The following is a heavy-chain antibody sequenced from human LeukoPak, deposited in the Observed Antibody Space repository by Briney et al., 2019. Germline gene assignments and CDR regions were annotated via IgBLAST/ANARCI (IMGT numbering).Heavy chain of an antibody. CDR3: ARGYCSGGSCPDADFDY. V-gene: IGHV3-74*01. CDR1: GFTFSSYW. J-gene: IGHJ4*02. D-gene: IGHD2-15*01. Sequence: PGGSLRLSCVASGFTFSSYWMHWVRQDPRKGLVWVSRINGDGRNINYADSVRGRFTISRDNAKNTLYLQMNTLRVEDTAVYYCARGYCSGGSCPDADFDYWGQGTLVAVSS. CDR2: INGDGRNI.